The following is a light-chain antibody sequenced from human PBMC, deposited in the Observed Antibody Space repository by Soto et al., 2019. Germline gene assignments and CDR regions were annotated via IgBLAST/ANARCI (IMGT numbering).Light chain of an antibody. CDR3: QQSDSTPPYT. V-gene: IGKV1-39*01. CDR2: AAS. Sequence: DIQMNQSTSSLSASVGDRVTITCQASQSISSYLYWYQQKPGRDPKLLIYAASSLQHGVPSRFSGRGSGTDFTHTISSLQPEGCATYYCQQSDSTPPYTFGHGTKLEIK. J-gene: IGKJ2*01. CDR1: QSISSY.